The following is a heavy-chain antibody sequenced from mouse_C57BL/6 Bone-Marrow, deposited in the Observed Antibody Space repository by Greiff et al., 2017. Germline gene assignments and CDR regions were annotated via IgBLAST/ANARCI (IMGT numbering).Heavy chain of an antibody. D-gene: IGHD1-1*01. V-gene: IGHV14-2*01. CDR1: GFNIKDYY. CDR3: ASSHYYGSSYDYYAMDY. J-gene: IGHJ4*01. CDR2: IDPEDGET. Sequence: EVQLQPSGAELVKPGASVKLSCTASGFNIKDYYMHWVKQRTEQGLEWIGRIDPEDGETKYAPKFQGKATITADTSSNTAYLQLSSLTSEDTAVYYCASSHYYGSSYDYYAMDYWGQGTSVTVSS.